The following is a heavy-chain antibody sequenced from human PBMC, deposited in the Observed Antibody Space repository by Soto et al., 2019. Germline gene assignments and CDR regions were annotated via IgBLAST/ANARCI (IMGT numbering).Heavy chain of an antibody. Sequence: GASVKVSCKASGYTFTSYGISWVRQAPGQGFEWMGWISAYNGNTNYAQKLQGRVTMTTDTSTSTAYMELRSLRSDDTAVYYCARLVGDATWYYYYGMDVWGQGTTVTVSS. CDR3: ARLVGDATWYYYYGMDV. D-gene: IGHD1-26*01. J-gene: IGHJ6*02. V-gene: IGHV1-18*01. CDR2: ISAYNGNT. CDR1: GYTFTSYG.